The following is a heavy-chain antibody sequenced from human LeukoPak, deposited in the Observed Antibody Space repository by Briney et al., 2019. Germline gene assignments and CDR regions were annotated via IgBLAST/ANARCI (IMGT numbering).Heavy chain of an antibody. CDR1: EFTFSNFW. CDR2: ISDSGGST. CDR3: AKDLGMVRGVNFDY. Sequence: GGSLRLSCVASEFTFSNFWMSWVRRAPGKGLEWVSTISDSGGSTYYADSLKGRFTVSRDNSKNTLYLQMNSLGAEDTAVYYCAKDLGMVRGVNFDYWGQGTLVTVSS. J-gene: IGHJ4*02. V-gene: IGHV3-23*01. D-gene: IGHD3-10*01.